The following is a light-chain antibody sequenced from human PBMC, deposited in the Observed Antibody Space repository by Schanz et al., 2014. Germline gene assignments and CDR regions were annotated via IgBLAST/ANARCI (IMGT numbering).Light chain of an antibody. Sequence: EIVLTQSPGTLSLSPGERATLSCRASQSVHRNYLAWHQQKPGQAPRLLIHGVSTRATGIPTRFSGSGSGTEFTLTISSLQSEDFAVYYCLQYNNWPPWTFGQGTKVEIK. CDR1: QSVHRN. CDR3: LQYNNWPPWT. V-gene: IGKV3-15*01. J-gene: IGKJ1*01. CDR2: GVS.